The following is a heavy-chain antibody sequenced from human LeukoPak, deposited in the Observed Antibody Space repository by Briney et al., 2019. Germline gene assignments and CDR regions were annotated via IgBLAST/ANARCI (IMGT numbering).Heavy chain of an antibody. CDR3: ARGRLELITMVRGVMFAHFDY. CDR2: INHSGST. D-gene: IGHD3-10*01. J-gene: IGHJ4*02. Sequence: SETLSLTCAVYGGSFSGYYWSWIRQPPGKGLEWIGEINHSGSTNYNPSLKSRVTISVDTSKNQFSLKLSSVPAADTAVYYCARGRLELITMVRGVMFAHFDYWGQGTLVTVSS. V-gene: IGHV4-34*01. CDR1: GGSFSGYY.